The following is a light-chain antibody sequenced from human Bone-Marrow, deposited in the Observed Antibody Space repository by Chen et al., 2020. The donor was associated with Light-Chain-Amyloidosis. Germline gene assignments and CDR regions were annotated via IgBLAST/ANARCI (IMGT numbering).Light chain of an antibody. V-gene: IGKV3-20*01. J-gene: IGKJ4*01. CDR1: QTISSNY. CDR3: QQYGTSPLT. CDR2: GSS. Sequence: EIVLTQSPGTLSLSPGEGTNLSYRASQTISSNYLTWYQQKFGQAPRLLIYGSSSRAPGIPDSFTGSGSGTVFTLTISRLEPEDFARYYCQQYGTSPLTFGGGTKVEIK.